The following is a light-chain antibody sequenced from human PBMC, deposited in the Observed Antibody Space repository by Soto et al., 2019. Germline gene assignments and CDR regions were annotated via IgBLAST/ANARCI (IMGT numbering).Light chain of an antibody. CDR3: QQYNDYSGT. CDR2: KAS. CDR1: QSISTW. V-gene: IGKV1-5*03. J-gene: IGKJ1*01. Sequence: DIQMTQSPSTLSASVGDRVTITCRASQSISTWLAWYQQKPGKAPELLIYKASILEIGVPSRFSGSGSGTEFTLTISSLQPDDFATYYCQQYNDYSGTFGQGTKVEIK.